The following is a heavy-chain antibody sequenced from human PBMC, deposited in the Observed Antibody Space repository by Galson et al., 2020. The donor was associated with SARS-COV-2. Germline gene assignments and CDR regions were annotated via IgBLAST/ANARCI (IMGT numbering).Heavy chain of an antibody. Sequence: GESLKISCAASGFTFSSYAMSWVRQAPGKGLEWVSAISGSGGSTYYADSVKGRFTISRDNSKNTLYLQMNSLRAEDTAVYYCAKDDAAGMPPYMDVWGKGTTVTVAS. CDR2: ISGSGGST. J-gene: IGHJ6*03. D-gene: IGHD2-2*01. CDR1: GFTFSSYA. V-gene: IGHV3-23*01. CDR3: AKDDAAGMPPYMDV.